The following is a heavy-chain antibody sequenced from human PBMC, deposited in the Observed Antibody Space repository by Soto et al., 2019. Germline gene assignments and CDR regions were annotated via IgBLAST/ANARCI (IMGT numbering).Heavy chain of an antibody. CDR3: ARLISARHYYYYGMDV. Sequence: GESLKISCKGSGYSFTSYWISWVRQMPGKGLEWMGRIDPSDSYTNYSPSFQGHVTISAVKSISTAYLQWSSLKASDTAMYYCARLISARHYYYYGMDVWGQGTTVTVSS. CDR2: IDPSDSYT. CDR1: GYSFTSYW. V-gene: IGHV5-10-1*01. J-gene: IGHJ6*02. D-gene: IGHD3-10*01.